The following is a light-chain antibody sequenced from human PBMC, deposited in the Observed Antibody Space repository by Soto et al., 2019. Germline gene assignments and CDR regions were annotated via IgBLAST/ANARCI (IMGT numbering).Light chain of an antibody. V-gene: IGKV1-5*03. J-gene: IGKJ4*01. Sequence: DIQMTQSPSTLSASVGDRVTITCRASQSIHTWLAWYQQKPGKAPKLLIYKASSLESEVPSRFSGSGSGTDFILTISSLQPDDFATYYCQQYNSYPLTFGGGTKVEIK. CDR2: KAS. CDR1: QSIHTW. CDR3: QQYNSYPLT.